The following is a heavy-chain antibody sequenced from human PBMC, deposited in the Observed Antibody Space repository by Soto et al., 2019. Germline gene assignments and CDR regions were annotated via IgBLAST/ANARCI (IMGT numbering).Heavy chain of an antibody. V-gene: IGHV1-46*01. J-gene: IGHJ5*01. CDR2: INPSSGDT. D-gene: IGHD6-13*01. CDR1: GYTFTTYY. Sequence: ASVKVSCKASGYTFTTYYIHWVRQAPGQGLEWMGMINPSSGDTNYAQKFQGRVTMTRDTSTSTVYMELSSLTSDDTAVFYCAKGSALSSNWFLSGWFFDSWGQGTLVTVSS. CDR3: AKGSALSSNWFLSGWFFDS.